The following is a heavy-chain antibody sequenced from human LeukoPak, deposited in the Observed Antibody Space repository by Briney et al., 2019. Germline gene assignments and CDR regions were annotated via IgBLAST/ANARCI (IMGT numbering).Heavy chain of an antibody. D-gene: IGHD3-9*01. V-gene: IGHV1-69*05. CDR2: IIPIFGTA. CDR1: GGTFSSYA. J-gene: IGHJ3*02. Sequence: ASVKVSCKASGGTFSSYAINWVRQAPGQGLEWMGGIIPIFGTANYAQRFQGRVTITTDESTSTAYMKLSSLRSEDTAVYYCARPYDILTNGAFDIWGQGTMVTVSS. CDR3: ARPYDILTNGAFDI.